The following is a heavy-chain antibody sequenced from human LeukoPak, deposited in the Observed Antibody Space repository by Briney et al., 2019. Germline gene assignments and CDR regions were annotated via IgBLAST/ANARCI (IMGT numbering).Heavy chain of an antibody. CDR2: ISGSGGSI. Sequence: GGSLRLSCAASGFTFSSYARSWVRQAPGKGLEWVSCISGSGGSIYYADSVKGRFTISRDNSKNTLYLQMNSLRAEDTAIYYCAKEAVAAAGPFDHWGQGTLVTVSS. V-gene: IGHV3-23*01. D-gene: IGHD6-13*01. CDR1: GFTFSSYA. CDR3: AKEAVAAAGPFDH. J-gene: IGHJ4*02.